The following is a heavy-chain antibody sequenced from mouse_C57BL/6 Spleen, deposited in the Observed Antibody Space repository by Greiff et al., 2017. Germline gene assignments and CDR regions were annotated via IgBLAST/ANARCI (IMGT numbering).Heavy chain of an antibody. CDR3: ARARYDYDGYYFDY. V-gene: IGHV1-69*01. CDR1: GYTFTSYW. J-gene: IGHJ2*01. D-gene: IGHD2-4*01. Sequence: QVQLKQPGAELVMPGASVKLSCKASGYTFTSYWMHWVKQRPGQGLEWIGEIDPSDSYTNYNQKFKGKSTLTVDKSSSTAYMQLSSLTSEDSAVYYCARARYDYDGYYFDYWGQGTTLTVSS. CDR2: IDPSDSYT.